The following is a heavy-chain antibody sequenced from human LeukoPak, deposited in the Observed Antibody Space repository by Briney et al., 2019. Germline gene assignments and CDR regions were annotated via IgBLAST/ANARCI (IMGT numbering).Heavy chain of an antibody. CDR1: GYSISSGYY. CDR2: IYHSGST. CDR3: AGGYGSGSYLVY. V-gene: IGHV4-38-2*02. D-gene: IGHD3-10*01. Sequence: PSETLSLTCTVSGYSISSGYYWGWIRQPPGKGLEWIGGIYHSGSTYYNPSLKSRVTISVDTSKNQFSLKLSSVTAADTAVYYCAGGYGSGSYLVYWGQGTLVTVSS. J-gene: IGHJ4*02.